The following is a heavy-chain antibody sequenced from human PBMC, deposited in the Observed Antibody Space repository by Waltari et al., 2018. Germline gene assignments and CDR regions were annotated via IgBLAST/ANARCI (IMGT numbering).Heavy chain of an antibody. D-gene: IGHD2-21*01. CDR1: GGSISSSSYY. V-gene: IGHV4-39*01. CDR2: IYYSGST. Sequence: QLQLQESGPGLVKPSETLSLTCTVSGGSISSSSYYWGWIRQPPGKGLEWIGSIYYSGSTYYNPSLKSRVTISVDTSKNQFSLKLSSVTAADTAVYYCARHGGLWSGWFDPWGQGTLVTVSS. J-gene: IGHJ5*02. CDR3: ARHGGLWSGWFDP.